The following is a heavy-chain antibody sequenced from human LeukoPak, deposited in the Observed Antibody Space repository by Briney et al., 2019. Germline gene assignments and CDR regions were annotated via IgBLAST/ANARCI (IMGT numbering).Heavy chain of an antibody. J-gene: IGHJ6*02. CDR2: ISSSGSTI. Sequence: PGGSLRLSCAASGFTFSDCYMSWIRQAPGKGLEWVSYISSSGSTIYYADSVKGRFTISRDNAKNSLYLQMNSLRAEDTAVYYCARERPHDYGDYGVRYYGMDVWGQGTTVTVSS. D-gene: IGHD4-17*01. V-gene: IGHV3-11*01. CDR3: ARERPHDYGDYGVRYYGMDV. CDR1: GFTFSDCY.